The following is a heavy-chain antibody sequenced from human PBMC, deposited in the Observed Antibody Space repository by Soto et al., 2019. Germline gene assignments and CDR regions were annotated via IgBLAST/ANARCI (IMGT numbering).Heavy chain of an antibody. J-gene: IGHJ4*02. V-gene: IGHV3-23*01. CDR2: VRGGDGGT. Sequence: EVQLLESGGGLVQPGGSLKLSCAASGFTFSSYAMSWVRQAPGKGLEWVSAVRGGDGGTYYAESVRGRFTISRDNSKNTLWLQMSSLRADDTAVYYCAKSYSVSLAVGGNGRYFDSWGQGTLVTVSS. D-gene: IGHD6-19*01. CDR1: GFTFSSYA. CDR3: AKSYSVSLAVGGNGRYFDS.